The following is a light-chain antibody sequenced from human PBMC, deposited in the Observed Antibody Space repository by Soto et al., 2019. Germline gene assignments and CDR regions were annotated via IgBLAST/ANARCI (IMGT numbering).Light chain of an antibody. CDR1: QSVSSSY. Sequence: EIVLTQSPGTLSLSPGERATLSCRASQSVSSSYLAWYQQKPGQAPRLLIYGASSRATGIPDRFSGSGSGTDVTLTISRLEAEDFAVYYCQQSGTSWPVGQATKVEIK. CDR2: GAS. J-gene: IGKJ1*01. V-gene: IGKV3-20*01. CDR3: QQSGTSWP.